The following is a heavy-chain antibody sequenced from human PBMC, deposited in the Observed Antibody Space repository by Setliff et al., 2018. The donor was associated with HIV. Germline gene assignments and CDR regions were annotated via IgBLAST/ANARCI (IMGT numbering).Heavy chain of an antibody. CDR3: VRRMGFGEIPFDY. D-gene: IGHD3-10*01. CDR2: LYYSGST. Sequence: KTSETLSLTCTVSGGSISSSSSYWGWIRQSPGKGLEWFGTLYYSGSTYYNPSLRSRISVSVDTSKSQFSLTLSSVTAADTGIYYCVRRMGFGEIPFDYWGQGTLVTVSS. V-gene: IGHV4-39*01. J-gene: IGHJ4*02. CDR1: GGSISSSSSY.